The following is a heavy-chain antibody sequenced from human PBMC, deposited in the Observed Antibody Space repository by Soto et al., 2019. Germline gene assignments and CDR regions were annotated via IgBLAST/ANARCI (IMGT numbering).Heavy chain of an antibody. CDR2: IYWDDDK. Sequence: QITLKDSVPRLVTPTQTLTLTCSFSGVSLDTSGEAVGWARQPPGKALEWIALIYWDDDKGYTPSLKNRLTINKDNSRNQVVLTMTNMDPVDTATYYCARNPRAYSYAPGLWGPGTLVTVSS. V-gene: IGHV2-5*02. CDR3: ARNPRAYSYAPGL. CDR1: GVSLDTSGEA. D-gene: IGHD3-16*01. J-gene: IGHJ4*01.